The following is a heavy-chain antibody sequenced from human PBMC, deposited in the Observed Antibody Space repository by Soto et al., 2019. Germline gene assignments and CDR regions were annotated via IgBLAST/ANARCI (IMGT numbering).Heavy chain of an antibody. V-gene: IGHV4-34*01. CDR3: ARGLVLGYCSGGSCPGYYYYMDV. CDR2: INHSGST. D-gene: IGHD2-15*01. CDR1: GGSFSGYY. J-gene: IGHJ6*03. Sequence: PSETLSLTCAVYGGSFSGYYWSWIRQPPGKGLEWIGEINHSGSTNYNPSLKSRVTISVDTSKNQFSLKLSSVTAADTAVYYCARGLVLGYCSGGSCPGYYYYMDVWGKGTTVTV.